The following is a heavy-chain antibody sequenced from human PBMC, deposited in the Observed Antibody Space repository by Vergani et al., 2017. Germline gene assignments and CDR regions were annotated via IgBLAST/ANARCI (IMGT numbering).Heavy chain of an antibody. Sequence: QVQLVESGGGVVQPGRSLRLSCAASGFTFSSYVMHWVRQAPGKGLEWVAVISYDGSNKYYADSVKGRFTISRDNSKNTLYLQMNSLRAEDTAVYYCARSGYYDFWSADYWGQGTLVTVSS. CDR3: ARSGYYDFWSADY. V-gene: IGHV3-30-3*01. CDR2: ISYDGSNK. J-gene: IGHJ4*02. CDR1: GFTFSSYV. D-gene: IGHD3-3*01.